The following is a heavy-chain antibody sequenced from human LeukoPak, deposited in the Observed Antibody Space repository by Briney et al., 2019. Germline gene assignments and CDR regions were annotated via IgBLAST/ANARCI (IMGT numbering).Heavy chain of an antibody. Sequence: PGGSLRLSCAASGFTFNTYWMSWVRQAPGKGLEWVANIKQDGNEKYYVDSVKGRFTISRDNAKNSLYLQMNSLRAEDTAVYYCARRGLSSISCYSCRYYYGMDVWGQGTTVTVSS. CDR3: ARRGLSSISCYSCRYYYGMDV. J-gene: IGHJ6*02. V-gene: IGHV3-7*01. CDR1: GFTFNTYW. CDR2: IKQDGNEK. D-gene: IGHD2-2*02.